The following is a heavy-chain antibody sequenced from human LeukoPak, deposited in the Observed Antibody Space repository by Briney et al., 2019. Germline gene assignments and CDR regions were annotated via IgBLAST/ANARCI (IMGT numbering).Heavy chain of an antibody. D-gene: IGHD6-13*01. CDR3: AKPLSAASVTDFHC. J-gene: IGHJ4*02. Sequence: PWGSLRLSCAASGFTFSSYAMSWVRQAPGKGLDWVSAISGSGTTTYYADSVKGRFTISRDISKNTQYLQMNSLRAEDTAVYYCAKPLSAASVTDFHCWGRGTLVTVSS. CDR2: ISGSGTTT. CDR1: GFTFSSYA. V-gene: IGHV3-23*01.